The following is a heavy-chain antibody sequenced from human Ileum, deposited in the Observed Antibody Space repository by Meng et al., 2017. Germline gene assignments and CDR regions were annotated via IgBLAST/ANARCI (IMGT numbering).Heavy chain of an antibody. CDR3: ARYYYDSSGVTWFDP. V-gene: IGHV4-31*03. CDR1: GDSISSGDHY. D-gene: IGHD3-22*01. Sequence: HRQETGQVLVKPSQTLSRTCTVSGDSISSGDHYWTWSRQHPGKGLEWIGYFYFSGSTYYNPSLKSRVSISVDTSKNQFSLRMSSVTAADTAVYYCARYYYDSSGVTWFDPWGQGTLVTVSS. J-gene: IGHJ5*02. CDR2: FYFSGST.